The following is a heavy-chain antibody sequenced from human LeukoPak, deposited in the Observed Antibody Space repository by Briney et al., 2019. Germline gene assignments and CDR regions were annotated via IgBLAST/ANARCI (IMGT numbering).Heavy chain of an antibody. Sequence: SETLSLTCTVSGGSISTYCWSWIRQPPGKGLEWIGYIYYRGSTNYNPSLKSRVTISVDTSKNQFSLKLNSLTAAATAVYYCARDLSSSGSSHDAFYIWGQGIMVTVSS. D-gene: IGHD3-22*01. V-gene: IGHV4-59*01. CDR1: GGSISTYC. J-gene: IGHJ3*02. CDR2: IYYRGST. CDR3: ARDLSSSGSSHDAFYI.